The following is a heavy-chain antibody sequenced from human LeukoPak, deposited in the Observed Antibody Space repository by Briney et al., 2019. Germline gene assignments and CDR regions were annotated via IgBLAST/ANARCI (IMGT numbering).Heavy chain of an antibody. CDR3: AKDLEGTAAFDI. Sequence: GGSLRLSCAASGFTFSSYAMSWVRQAPGKGLVWVSRINSDGSSTSYADSVKGRFTISRDNSKNTLYLQMNSLRAEDTAVYYCAKDLEGTAAFDIWGQGTMVTVSS. CDR2: INSDGSST. D-gene: IGHD3-3*01. V-gene: IGHV3-23*01. J-gene: IGHJ3*02. CDR1: GFTFSSYA.